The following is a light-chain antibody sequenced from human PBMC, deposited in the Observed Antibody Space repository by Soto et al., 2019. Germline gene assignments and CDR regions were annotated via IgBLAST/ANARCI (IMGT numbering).Light chain of an antibody. Sequence: DIQMTQSPSSLSASVGDRVMITCLASQSVSWWLAWYQQKPGKAPKLLIYDASTLESGVPLRFSGSGSGTEFTLTISSLQPDDVATYYCQQYNNFRWTFGQGTKVDIK. CDR3: QQYNNFRWT. J-gene: IGKJ1*01. CDR1: QSVSWW. CDR2: DAS. V-gene: IGKV1-5*01.